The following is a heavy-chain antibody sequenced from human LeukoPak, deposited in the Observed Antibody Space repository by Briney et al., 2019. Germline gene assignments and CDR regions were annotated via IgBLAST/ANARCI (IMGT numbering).Heavy chain of an antibody. J-gene: IGHJ3*02. D-gene: IGHD5-24*01. CDR2: IKPSGGDT. CDR1: GYTFTDYN. CDR3: ARVRDGYNDAYDI. V-gene: IGHV1-46*04. Sequence: ASVKVPCKTSGYTFTDYNLHWVRQAPGQRLEWMGIIKPSGGDTSYAQTLQGRVFMTRDTSTSTVYMELSSLKSADTAVYYCARVRDGYNDAYDIWGQGTMVTVSS.